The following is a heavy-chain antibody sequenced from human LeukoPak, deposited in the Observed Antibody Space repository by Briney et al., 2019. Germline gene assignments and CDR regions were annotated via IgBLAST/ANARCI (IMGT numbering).Heavy chain of an antibody. D-gene: IGHD3-22*01. CDR2: IYSGGST. CDR1: GFTVSSNY. V-gene: IGHV3-66*01. CDR3: ARGHYYYDSSGLEYYFDY. J-gene: IGHJ4*02. Sequence: PGGSLRLSCAASGFTVSSNYMSWVRQAPGKGLEWVSVIYSGGSTYYADSVKGRFTTSRDNSKNTLYLQMNSLRAEDTAVYYCARGHYYYDSSGLEYYFDYWGQGTLVTVSS.